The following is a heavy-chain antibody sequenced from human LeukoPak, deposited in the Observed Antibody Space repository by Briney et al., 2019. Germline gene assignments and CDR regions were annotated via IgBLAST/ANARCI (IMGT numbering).Heavy chain of an antibody. J-gene: IGHJ4*02. D-gene: IGHD6-19*01. CDR1: GFIFSAYS. CDR3: ARVHSGGWYFDS. V-gene: IGHV3-48*01. Sequence: PGGSLRLSCVDSGFIFSAYSMNWVRQAPGKGLEWVSYISSSSTIYYADSVKGRFTISRVNAKNSLYLQMSSLKTEDTAVYYCARVHSGGWYFDSWGQGTLVTVSS. CDR2: ISSSSTI.